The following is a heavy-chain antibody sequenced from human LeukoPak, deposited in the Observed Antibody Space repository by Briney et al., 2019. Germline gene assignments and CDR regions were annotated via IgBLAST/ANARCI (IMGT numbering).Heavy chain of an antibody. Sequence: PSETLSLTCTVSGGSISSYYWIFIRQPPGKGLEWIGYIHYSGSTKYNSSLKSRLTISVDTSKNQFSLNLSSVAAADTAVYYCARDSYDSSGYYLRYFDYWGQGTLVTVSS. CDR3: ARDSYDSSGYYLRYFDY. D-gene: IGHD3-22*01. CDR1: GGSISSYY. J-gene: IGHJ4*02. V-gene: IGHV4-59*01. CDR2: IHYSGST.